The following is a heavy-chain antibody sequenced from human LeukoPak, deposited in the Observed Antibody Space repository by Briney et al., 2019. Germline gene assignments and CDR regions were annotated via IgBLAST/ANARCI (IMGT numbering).Heavy chain of an antibody. CDR2: VWSDEKNK. Sequence: PGGSLRLSCAVSGFTFSSYGMHWVRQAPGKGLEWVAIVWSDEKNKYYADSVKGRFTVSRDNSKNTLYLQMNSLRAEDTAVYYCAKDDSALWDLYYWGQGTLVTVSS. J-gene: IGHJ4*02. D-gene: IGHD2/OR15-2a*01. CDR1: GFTFSSYG. CDR3: AKDDSALWDLYY. V-gene: IGHV3-30*02.